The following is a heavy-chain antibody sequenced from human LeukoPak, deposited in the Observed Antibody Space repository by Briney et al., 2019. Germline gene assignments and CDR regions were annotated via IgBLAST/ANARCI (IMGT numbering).Heavy chain of an antibody. D-gene: IGHD6-6*01. CDR1: GGSISSGGYY. CDR2: INHSGST. Sequence: NSSETLSLTCTVSGGSISSGGYYWSWIRQHPGKGLEWIGEINHSGSTNYNPSLKSRVTISVDTSKNQFSLKLSSVTAADTAVYYCARGFFGSSSDYWGQGTLVTVSS. J-gene: IGHJ4*02. V-gene: IGHV4-31*03. CDR3: ARGFFGSSSDY.